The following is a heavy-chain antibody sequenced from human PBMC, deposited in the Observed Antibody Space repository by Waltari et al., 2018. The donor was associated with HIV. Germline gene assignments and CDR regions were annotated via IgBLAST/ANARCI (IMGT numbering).Heavy chain of an antibody. J-gene: IGHJ4*02. D-gene: IGHD4-17*01. CDR2: IFGDGGST. Sequence: EVQLLESGGGLVQPGGSLRLSCAGSGFTFSSYAMTWVRQAPGKGLEWFSAIFGDGGSTFYADSVKGRFTISRDNSKNTLYLQMNSLRAEDTAVYYCAKGTLNPLTTDYWGQGTLVTVSS. V-gene: IGHV3-23*01. CDR3: AKGTLNPLTTDY. CDR1: GFTFSSYA.